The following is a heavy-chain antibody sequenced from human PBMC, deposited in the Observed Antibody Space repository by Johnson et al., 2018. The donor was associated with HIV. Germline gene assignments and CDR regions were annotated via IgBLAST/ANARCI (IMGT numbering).Heavy chain of an antibody. CDR2: IKSKTDGETT. CDR1: GFTFSNTW. D-gene: IGHD3-22*01. Sequence: VQLVESGGDLVKPGGSLRLSCAASGFTFSNTWMSWVRQAPGKGLEWVGRIKSKTDGETTDYAAPVKGRFTVSRDDSKNTLYLQMNSLKIEDTALYYCTTVTHSSGYYYDRAFDIWGQGTMVTVSS. CDR3: TTVTHSSGYYYDRAFDI. J-gene: IGHJ3*02. V-gene: IGHV3-15*01.